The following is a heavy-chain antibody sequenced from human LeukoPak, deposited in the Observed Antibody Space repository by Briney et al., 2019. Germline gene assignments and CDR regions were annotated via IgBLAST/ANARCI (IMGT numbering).Heavy chain of an antibody. J-gene: IGHJ3*02. CDR1: GVTFSSYA. CDR2: ISYDGSNK. Sequence: PGRSLRLSCAASGVTFSSYAMHWVRQAPGKGLEWVAVISYDGSNKYYANSVKGRFTISRDNSKNTLYLQINSLRAEDTAVYYCAGSGDYPVDAFDIWGQGTMVTVSS. V-gene: IGHV3-30*14. CDR3: AGSGDYPVDAFDI. D-gene: IGHD4-11*01.